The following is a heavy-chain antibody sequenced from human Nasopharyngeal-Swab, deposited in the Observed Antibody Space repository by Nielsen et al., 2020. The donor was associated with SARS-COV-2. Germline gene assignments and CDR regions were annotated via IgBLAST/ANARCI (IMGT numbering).Heavy chain of an antibody. CDR1: GFTFSDYY. J-gene: IGHJ5*02. CDR2: ISSSGSMI. CDR3: ARGLTIFDWFDP. V-gene: IGHV3-11*04. D-gene: IGHD3-3*01. Sequence: GESLKISCAASGFTFSDYYTSWIRQAPGKGLEWVSYISSSGSMIYYADSVKGRFTISRDNAKNSLYLQMNSQRAEDTAVYYCARGLTIFDWFDPWGQGTLVSVSS.